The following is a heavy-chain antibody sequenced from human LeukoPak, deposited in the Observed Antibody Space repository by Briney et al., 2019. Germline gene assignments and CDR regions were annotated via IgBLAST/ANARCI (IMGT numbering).Heavy chain of an antibody. J-gene: IGHJ4*02. CDR2: ISNNGGYT. CDR1: GFTFISSA. V-gene: IGHV3-23*01. Sequence: GGSLRLSCAASGFTFISSAMSWVRQAPGKGLEWVSAISNNGGYTYYADSVQGRFTISRDNSKSALCLQMNSLRAEDTAVYYCAKQLGYCSDGSCYFPYWGQGTLVTVSS. D-gene: IGHD2-15*01. CDR3: AKQLGYCSDGSCYFPY.